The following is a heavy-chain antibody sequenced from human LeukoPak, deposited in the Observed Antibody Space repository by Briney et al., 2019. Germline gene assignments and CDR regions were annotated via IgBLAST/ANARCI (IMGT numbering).Heavy chain of an antibody. CDR3: ARDRGWQQFDY. Sequence: GGSLRLSCAASGFIFSGSWMSWVRQAPGKGLERVANIKEDGSETYYPDSVKGRLTISRDNAKNSLYLQMNSLRVEDTAVYYCARDRGWQQFDYWGQGTMVTVSS. CDR1: GFIFSGSW. J-gene: IGHJ4*02. CDR2: IKEDGSET. D-gene: IGHD5-24*01. V-gene: IGHV3-7*01.